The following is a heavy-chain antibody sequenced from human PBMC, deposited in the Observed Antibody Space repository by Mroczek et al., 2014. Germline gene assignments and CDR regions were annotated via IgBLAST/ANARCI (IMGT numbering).Heavy chain of an antibody. Sequence: ESGEAWSSLGGSLRLSCAASGFTFSSYSMNWVRQAPGKGLEWVSSISSSSSYIYYADSVKGRFTISRDNAKNSLYLQMNSLRAEDTAVYYCATHGSGSYYKGRPDYWGQGTLVTVSS. D-gene: IGHD3-10*01. CDR3: ATHGSGSYYKGRPDY. CDR2: ISSSSSYI. J-gene: IGHJ4*02. V-gene: IGHV3-21*01. CDR1: GFTFSSYS.